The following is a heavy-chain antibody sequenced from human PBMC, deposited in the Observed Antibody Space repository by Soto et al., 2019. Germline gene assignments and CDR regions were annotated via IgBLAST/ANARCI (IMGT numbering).Heavy chain of an antibody. CDR2: INSDGSST. CDR1: GFTFSSYW. D-gene: IGHD6-13*01. Sequence: EVQLVESGGGLVQPGGSLRLSCAASGFTFSSYWMHWVRQAPGKGLVWVSRINSDGSSTSYADSVKGRFTISRDNAKNTLYLQLNSLRAEDTAVYYCASLIAAADPYHWFDPWGQGTLVTVSS. V-gene: IGHV3-74*01. J-gene: IGHJ5*02. CDR3: ASLIAAADPYHWFDP.